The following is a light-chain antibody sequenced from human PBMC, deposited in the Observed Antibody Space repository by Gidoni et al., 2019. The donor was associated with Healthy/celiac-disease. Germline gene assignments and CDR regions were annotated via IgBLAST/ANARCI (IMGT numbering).Light chain of an antibody. CDR3: QVWDSSSDHPDVV. J-gene: IGLJ2*01. V-gene: IGLV3-21*02. CDR2: DDS. Sequence: SYVLTQPPPVSVVPRQTGRITCRGNNMGSKSGHGYQQKPGQAPVLVVYDDSDRPSGIPERFSGSNSGNTATLTISRVEAGDEADYYCQVWDSSSDHPDVVFGGGTKLTVL. CDR1: NMGSKS.